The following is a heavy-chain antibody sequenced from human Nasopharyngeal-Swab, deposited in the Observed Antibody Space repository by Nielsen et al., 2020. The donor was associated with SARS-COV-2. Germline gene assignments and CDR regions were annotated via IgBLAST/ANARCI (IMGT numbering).Heavy chain of an antibody. J-gene: IGHJ4*02. V-gene: IGHV3-23*01. D-gene: IGHD4-17*01. Sequence: GVLKISCAASGFTFSSYAMNWVRQAPGKGLEWVSTISVSGGSTYYADSVKGRFTISRDNSKNTVYLQMNSLRAEDTAVYYCAKGSYGDYGGDYWGQGTLVTVSS. CDR3: AKGSYGDYGGDY. CDR1: GFTFSSYA. CDR2: ISVSGGST.